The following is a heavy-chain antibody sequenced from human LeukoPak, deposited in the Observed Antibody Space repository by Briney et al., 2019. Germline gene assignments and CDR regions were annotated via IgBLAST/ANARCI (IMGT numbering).Heavy chain of an antibody. CDR2: MPLDGSNK. V-gene: IGHV3-30*02. CDR1: GFTFSRYG. J-gene: IGHJ4*02. CDR3: ASDCTTTSCYSQY. D-gene: IGHD2-2*01. Sequence: PGGSLRLSCAASGFTFSRYGMHWVRQAPGKGLEWVAFMPLDGSNKYHADSVKGRFTISRDNSKNTLYLQMNSLRAEDTAVYYCASDCTTTSCYSQYWGQGTLVTVSS.